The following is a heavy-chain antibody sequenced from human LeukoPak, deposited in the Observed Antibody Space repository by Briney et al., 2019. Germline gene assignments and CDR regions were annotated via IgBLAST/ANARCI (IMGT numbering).Heavy chain of an antibody. J-gene: IGHJ5*02. CDR3: ARGFYCSSTSCYYWFDP. V-gene: IGHV1-8*03. Sequence: GASVKVSCKASGYTFTSYDINWVRQATGQGLEWMGWMNPNSGNTGYAQKFQGRVTITRNTSTSTAYMELSSPRSEDTAVYYCARGFYCSSTSCYYWFDPWGQGTLVTVSS. CDR1: GYTFTSYD. CDR2: MNPNSGNT. D-gene: IGHD2-2*01.